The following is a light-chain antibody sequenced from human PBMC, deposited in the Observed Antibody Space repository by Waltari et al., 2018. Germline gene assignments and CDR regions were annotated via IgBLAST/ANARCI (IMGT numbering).Light chain of an antibody. CDR2: WAS. J-gene: IGKJ4*01. CDR3: QQYYDTPLS. V-gene: IGKV4-1*01. Sequence: DIVMTQSPDSLAVSLGERATINCKSSQTIFYGSKNKNYLAWYQQKPRQPPRLLVYWASTRESGVPDRVSGSGSGTDFTLTISSLQAEDVAVYYCQQYYDTPLSFGGGTKVEIK. CDR1: QTIFYGSKNKNY.